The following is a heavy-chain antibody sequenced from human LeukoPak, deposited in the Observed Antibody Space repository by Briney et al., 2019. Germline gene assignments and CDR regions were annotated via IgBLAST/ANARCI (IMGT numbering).Heavy chain of an antibody. V-gene: IGHV2-5*02. CDR2: IYWDDDK. Sequence: SGPTLVNPTQTLTLTCTFSGFSLSTSGVGVGWIRQPPGKALEWLALIYWDDDKRYSPSLKSRLTITKDTSKNQVVLTMTNMDPVDTATYYCAHSNDTHSSWYHKATWFDPWGQGTLVTVSS. CDR3: AHSNDTHSSWYHKATWFDP. D-gene: IGHD6-13*01. CDR1: GFSLSTSGVG. J-gene: IGHJ5*02.